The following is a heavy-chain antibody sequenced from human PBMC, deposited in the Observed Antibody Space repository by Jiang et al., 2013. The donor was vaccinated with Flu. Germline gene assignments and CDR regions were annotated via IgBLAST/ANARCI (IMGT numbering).Heavy chain of an antibody. D-gene: IGHD4-23*01. CDR3: ARKLGGNPPSS. V-gene: IGHV4-31*02. J-gene: IGHJ4*02. Sequence: YIYYSGSTYYNPSLKSRVSISLDTSKNQFSLKLNSVTAADTAVYYCARKLGGNPPSSWGQGTLVTVSS. CDR2: IYYSGST.